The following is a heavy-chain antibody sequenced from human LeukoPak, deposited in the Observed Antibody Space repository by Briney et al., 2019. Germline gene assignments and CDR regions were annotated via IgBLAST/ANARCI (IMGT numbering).Heavy chain of an antibody. CDR2: ISSGSSYI. J-gene: IGHJ3*02. CDR3: ARGTGGLGVAFHI. V-gene: IGHV3-21*01. Sequence: GSLRLSCAASGFTFSSYKMNWVRQAPEKGLEWVSSISSGSSYIYYADSVKGRFTISRDNAKNSLYLQMNSLRAEDTAVYYCARGTGGLGVAFHIWGQGTMVTVSS. CDR1: GFTFSSYK. D-gene: IGHD3-16*01.